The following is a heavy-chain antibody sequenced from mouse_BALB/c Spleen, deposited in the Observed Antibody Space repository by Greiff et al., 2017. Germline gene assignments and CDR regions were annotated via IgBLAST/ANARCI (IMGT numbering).Heavy chain of an antibody. CDR2: IDPETGGT. V-gene: IGHV1-15*01. J-gene: IGHJ3*01. CDR3: TRLDCAWFAY. Sequence: QVQLKQSGAELVRPGASVTLSCKASGYTFTDYEMHWVKQTPVHGLEWIGAIDPETGGTAYNQKFKGKATLTADKSSSTAYMELRSLTSEDSAVYYCTRLDCAWFAYWGQGTLVTVSA. CDR1: GYTFTDYE.